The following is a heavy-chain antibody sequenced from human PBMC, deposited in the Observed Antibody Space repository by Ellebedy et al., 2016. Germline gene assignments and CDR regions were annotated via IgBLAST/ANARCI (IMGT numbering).Heavy chain of an antibody. CDR1: GGSFSGYY. J-gene: IGHJ4*02. V-gene: IGHV4-34*01. CDR2: INHSGST. Sequence: SETLSLTXAVYGGSFSGYYWTWIRQPPGKGLEWIGEINHSGSTNYNPSLKSRVTISVDTSKNQLSLNLNSVTAADTAVYYCARGPTVKYFDYWGQGTLVTVSS. CDR3: ARGPTVKYFDY. D-gene: IGHD4-17*01.